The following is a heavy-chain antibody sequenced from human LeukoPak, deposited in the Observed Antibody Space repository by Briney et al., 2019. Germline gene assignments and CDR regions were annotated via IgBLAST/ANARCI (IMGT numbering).Heavy chain of an antibody. J-gene: IGHJ4*02. D-gene: IGHD5-18*01. CDR1: GFTFGGYA. CDR3: TRDSGYSYVSFDY. Sequence: GGSLRLSCTGFGFTFGGYAMSWFRQAPGKGLEWLCFIRRKVYGGTTEYAASVQGRFTISRDDSKSIAYLQMNSLKTEDTAVYYCTRDSGYSYVSFDYWGQGTLVTVSS. V-gene: IGHV3-49*03. CDR2: IRRKVYGGTT.